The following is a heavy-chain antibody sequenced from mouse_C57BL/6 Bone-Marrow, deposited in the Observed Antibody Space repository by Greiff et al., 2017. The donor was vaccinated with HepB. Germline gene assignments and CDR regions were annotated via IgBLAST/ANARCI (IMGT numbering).Heavy chain of an antibody. CDR3: TRDNCASPFAY. V-gene: IGHV5-9-1*02. CDR1: GFTFSSYA. D-gene: IGHD1-3*01. Sequence: EVKVVESGEGLVKPGGSLKLSCAASGFTFSSYAMSWVRQTPEKRLEWVAYISSGGDYIYYADTVKGRFTISRDNARNTLYLQMSSLKSEDTAMYYCTRDNCASPFAYWGQGTLVTVSA. J-gene: IGHJ3*01. CDR2: ISSGGDYI.